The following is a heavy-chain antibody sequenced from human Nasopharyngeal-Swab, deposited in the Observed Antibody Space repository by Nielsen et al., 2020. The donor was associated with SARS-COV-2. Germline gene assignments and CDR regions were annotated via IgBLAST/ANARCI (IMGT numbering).Heavy chain of an antibody. CDR2: ISYTSSTI. D-gene: IGHD4-17*01. CDR3: ARDGTTAHDYYYYMDV. Sequence: GESLKISCVASGFTLSAYTMNWVRQAPGKGPEWLSYISYTSSTIYYADSVKGRFTISRDNAKNSLYLQMNSLRAEDTAVYYCARDGTTAHDYYYYMDVWGKGTTVTVSS. V-gene: IGHV3-48*04. CDR1: GFTLSAYT. J-gene: IGHJ6*03.